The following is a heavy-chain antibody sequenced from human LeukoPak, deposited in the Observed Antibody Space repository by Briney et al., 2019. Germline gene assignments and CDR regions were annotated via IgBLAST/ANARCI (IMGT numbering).Heavy chain of an antibody. V-gene: IGHV3-7*01. Sequence: GGSLRLSCVGYGFTFGNYWMAWVRQAPGKGLEWVANIKEDGSEKYYLDSVEGRFTISRDNAKSSVYLQMNSLRAEDTAVYYCAERIFDIWGQGTMVTVSS. J-gene: IGHJ3*02. CDR1: GFTFGNYW. CDR2: IKEDGSEK. CDR3: AERIFDI.